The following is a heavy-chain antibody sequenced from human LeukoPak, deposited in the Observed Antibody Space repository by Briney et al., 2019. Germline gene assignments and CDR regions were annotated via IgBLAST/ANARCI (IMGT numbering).Heavy chain of an antibody. Sequence: GGSLRLSCAASGCTFSSYGMHWVRQAPGKGLEWVGVICYDGSNKYYADSVKGRFTISRDNSKNTLYLQMNSLRAEDTAVYYCATSGGDFWSGYYSYGMDVWGQGTTVTVSS. J-gene: IGHJ6*02. CDR1: GCTFSSYG. D-gene: IGHD3-3*01. CDR2: ICYDGSNK. V-gene: IGHV3-33*01. CDR3: ATSGGDFWSGYYSYGMDV.